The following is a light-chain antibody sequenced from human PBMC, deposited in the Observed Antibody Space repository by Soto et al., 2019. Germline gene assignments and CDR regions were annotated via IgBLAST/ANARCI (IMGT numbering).Light chain of an antibody. V-gene: IGKV3D-15*01. CDR1: QSVSSK. Sequence: DIGRTQSPATLSVSPGEGATLSCRASQSVSSKLAWFQQKPGQAPRLLIYRASNRVTGIPDRFSGSGSGTEFTLTINSLEPEDFAIYFCQHYASSLWPFGQGAKVDIK. J-gene: IGKJ1*01. CDR2: RAS. CDR3: QHYASSLWP.